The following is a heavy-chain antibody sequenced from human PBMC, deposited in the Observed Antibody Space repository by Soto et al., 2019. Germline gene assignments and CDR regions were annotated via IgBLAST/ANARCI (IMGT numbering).Heavy chain of an antibody. CDR2: IYHSGGT. D-gene: IGHD3-22*01. Sequence: SETLSLTCAVSGYSISSGYYWGWIRQPPGKGLEWIGSIYHSGGTYYNPSLKSRVTISVDTSKNQFSLKLSSVTAADTAVYYCARVRESWYYDSSGYPAWGQGTLVTVSS. CDR1: GYSISSGYY. V-gene: IGHV4-38-2*01. J-gene: IGHJ5*02. CDR3: ARVRESWYYDSSGYPA.